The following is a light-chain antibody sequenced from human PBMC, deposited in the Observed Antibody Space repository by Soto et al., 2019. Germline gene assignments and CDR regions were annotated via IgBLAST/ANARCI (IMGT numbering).Light chain of an antibody. V-gene: IGKV3-15*01. CDR3: QQYNDCPLT. J-gene: IGKJ4*01. CDR1: QSVSSSY. CDR2: DAS. Sequence: PDIVSVSNRDRASLSCTASQSVSSSYLAWYQQIPGQAPRLLIYDASTRATGIPDRFSGSGSGTEFTLTISSLESEDFAVYYCQQYNDCPLTFGGGTMVE.